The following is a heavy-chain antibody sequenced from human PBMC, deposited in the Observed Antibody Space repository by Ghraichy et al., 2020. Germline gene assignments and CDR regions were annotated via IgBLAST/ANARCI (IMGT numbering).Heavy chain of an antibody. V-gene: IGHV3-9*01. CDR2: ISWNSGTI. CDR1: GFIFDDYA. Sequence: GGSLRLSCAASGFIFDDYAMHWVRQAPGKGLEWVSGISWNSGTINYADSVKGRFTISRDNAKNSLYLQMNSLRTEDTALYYCAKDYGGVVATTGHFDYWGQGTLVTVSS. CDR3: AKDYGGVVATTGHFDY. D-gene: IGHD2-15*01. J-gene: IGHJ4*02.